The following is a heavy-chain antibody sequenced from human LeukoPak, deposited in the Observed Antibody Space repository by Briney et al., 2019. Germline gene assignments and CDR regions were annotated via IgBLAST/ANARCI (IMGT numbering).Heavy chain of an antibody. V-gene: IGHV1-46*01. CDR1: GYTFTSYY. CDR2: INPSGGST. D-gene: IGHD1-26*01. CDR3: ARGVFRSYKFEYFQH. J-gene: IGHJ1*01. Sequence: ASVKVSCKASGYTFTSYYMHWVRQAPGQGLEWMGIINPSGGSTSYAQKLQGRVTMTTDTSTSTAYMELRSLRSDDTAVYYCARGVFRSYKFEYFQHWGQGTLVTVSS.